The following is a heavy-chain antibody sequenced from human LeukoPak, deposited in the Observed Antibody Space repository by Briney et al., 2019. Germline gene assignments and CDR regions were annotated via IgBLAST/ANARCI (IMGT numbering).Heavy chain of an antibody. J-gene: IGHJ4*02. V-gene: IGHV6-1*01. CDR3: AADYYDSSGYSLRGFDY. Sequence: SQTLSLTCALSGDSISSNTAAWNWLRQSTSRGLEWLGRTYCRSKFYNDYAVSVKGRITISPDTSKNQFSLQLNSVTPEDTAVYYCAADYYDSSGYSLRGFDYWGQGTLVTVSS. CDR2: TYCRSKFYN. D-gene: IGHD3-22*01. CDR1: GDSISSNTAA.